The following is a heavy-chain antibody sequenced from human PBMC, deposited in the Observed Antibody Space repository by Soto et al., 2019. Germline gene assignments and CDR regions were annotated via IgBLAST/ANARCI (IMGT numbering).Heavy chain of an antibody. D-gene: IGHD2-21*01. Sequence: VASVKVSCKSSGYTFISHSITWVRQAPGQGLEWMGRISAYNGNTNYAQKLQGRVTMTTDTSTNTAYMELGNLRSDDTAVYYCARGAFCGGAPGCRDMDVWGQGTTVTVSS. J-gene: IGHJ6*02. V-gene: IGHV1-18*01. CDR1: GYTFISHS. CDR2: ISAYNGNT. CDR3: ARGAFCGGAPGCRDMDV.